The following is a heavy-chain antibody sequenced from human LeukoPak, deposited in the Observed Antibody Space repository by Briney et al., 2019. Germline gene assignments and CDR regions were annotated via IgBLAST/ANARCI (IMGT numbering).Heavy chain of an antibody. V-gene: IGHV4-39*01. CDR1: GGSISSSSYY. J-gene: IGHJ4*02. CDR3: AGHPYDILTGYASFDY. CDR2: IYYSGST. D-gene: IGHD3-9*01. Sequence: PSETLSLTCTVSGGSISSSSYYWGWIRQPPGKGLEWIGSIYYSGSTYYNPSLKSRVTISVDTSKNQFSLKLSSVTAADTAVYYCAGHPYDILTGYASFDYWGQGTLVTVSS.